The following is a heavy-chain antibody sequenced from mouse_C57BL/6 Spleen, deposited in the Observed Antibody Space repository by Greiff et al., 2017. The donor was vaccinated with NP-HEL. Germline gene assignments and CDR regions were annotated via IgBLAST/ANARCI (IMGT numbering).Heavy chain of an antibody. V-gene: IGHV1-82*01. D-gene: IGHD3-2*02. Sequence: VQLQQSGPELVKPGASVKISCKASGYAFSSSWMNWVKQRPGKGLEWIGRIYPGDGDTNYNGKFKGKATLTAAKSSSTAYMQLSSLTSEDSAVYFCARRRGSGDYAMDYWGQGTSVTVSS. CDR3: ARRRGSGDYAMDY. CDR2: IYPGDGDT. J-gene: IGHJ4*01. CDR1: GYAFSSSW.